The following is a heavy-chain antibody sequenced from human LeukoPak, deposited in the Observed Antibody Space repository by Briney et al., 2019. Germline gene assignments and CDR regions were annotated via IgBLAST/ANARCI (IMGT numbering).Heavy chain of an antibody. CDR3: AKDLGYYGSGNH. Sequence: GGSLRLSCAASGFTFSSYAMSRVRQAPGKGLEWVSAISGSGGSTYYADSVKGRFTISRDNSKNTLYLQMNSLRAEDTAVYYCAKDLGYYGSGNHWGQGTLVTVSS. V-gene: IGHV3-23*01. CDR2: ISGSGGST. D-gene: IGHD3-10*01. CDR1: GFTFSSYA. J-gene: IGHJ5*02.